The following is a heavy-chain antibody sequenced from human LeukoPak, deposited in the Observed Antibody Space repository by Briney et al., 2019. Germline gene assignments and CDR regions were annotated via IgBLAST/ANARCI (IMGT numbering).Heavy chain of an antibody. CDR1: GFTFSSYA. V-gene: IGHV3-30-3*01. J-gene: IGHJ4*02. CDR2: ISYDGSNK. CDR3: ARDYGSGSYPDY. Sequence: GGSLRLSCAASGFTFSSYAMHWVRQAPGKGLEWVAVISYDGSNKYYADSVKGRFTISRDNSKNTLYLQMNSLRAEDTAVYYCARDYGSGSYPDYWGQGTLVTASS. D-gene: IGHD3-10*01.